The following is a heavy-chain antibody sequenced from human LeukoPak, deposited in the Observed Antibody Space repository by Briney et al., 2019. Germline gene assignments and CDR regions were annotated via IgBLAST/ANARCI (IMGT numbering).Heavy chain of an antibody. D-gene: IGHD6-19*01. V-gene: IGHV3-30*18. CDR3: AKAFSGWTFDY. Sequence: PGRSLRLSCAASGFTFSSCGMHWVRQAPGKGLEWVAVISYDGSNKYYADSVKGRFTISRDNSKNTLYLQMNSLRAEDTAVYYCAKAFSGWTFDYWDQGTLVTVSS. J-gene: IGHJ4*02. CDR2: ISYDGSNK. CDR1: GFTFSSCG.